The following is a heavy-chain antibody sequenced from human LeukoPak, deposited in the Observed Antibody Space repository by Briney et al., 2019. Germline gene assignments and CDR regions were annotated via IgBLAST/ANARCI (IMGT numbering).Heavy chain of an antibody. CDR3: ARGFREQQLDY. Sequence: GASVKVSCKASGYTFTSYYMHWVRQAPGHGLEWMGIINPSGGSTSYAQKFQGRVTITRDTSTSTVYMELSSLRSEDTAVYYCARGFREQQLDYWGQGTLVTVSS. V-gene: IGHV1-46*01. D-gene: IGHD6-13*01. J-gene: IGHJ4*02. CDR2: INPSGGST. CDR1: GYTFTSYY.